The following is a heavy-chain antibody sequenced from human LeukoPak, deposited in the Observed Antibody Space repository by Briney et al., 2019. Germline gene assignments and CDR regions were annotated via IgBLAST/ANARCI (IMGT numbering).Heavy chain of an antibody. CDR3: ALLAYCSSTSCYPNDDY. J-gene: IGHJ4*02. CDR2: INSNSGGT. CDR1: GYTFTGYY. V-gene: IGHV1-2*02. Sequence: GASVKVSCKASGYTFTGYYMHWVRQAPGQGLEWMGWINSNSGGTNYAQKFQDRVTMTRDTSISTAYMDLSRLTSDDTAVYYCALLAYCSSTSCYPNDDYWGQGTLVTVSS. D-gene: IGHD2-2*01.